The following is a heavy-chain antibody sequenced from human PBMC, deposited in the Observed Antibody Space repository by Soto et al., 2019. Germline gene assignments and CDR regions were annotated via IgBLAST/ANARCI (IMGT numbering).Heavy chain of an antibody. V-gene: IGHV4-59*08. CDR1: DDSSSNYK. CDR2: IDSNGGT. D-gene: IGHD2-15*01. CDR3: ARAVVGGNFDS. Sequence: PSETLSLTCTVSDDSSSNYKWSWIRQPPGRRLEWIGYIDSNGGTSYNPSLQSRVTISIDTSTKQFFLKLSSVTAADTAVYYCARAVVGGNFDSWGQGTLVTV. J-gene: IGHJ4*02.